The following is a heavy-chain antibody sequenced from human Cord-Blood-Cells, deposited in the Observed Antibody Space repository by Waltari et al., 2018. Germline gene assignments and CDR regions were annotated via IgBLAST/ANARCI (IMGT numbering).Heavy chain of an antibody. V-gene: IGHV1-69*06. CDR1: GGTFSSYA. CDR3: ARKLADYYYYGMDV. J-gene: IGHJ6*02. CDR2: IIPIFSTA. Sequence: QLQLVQSGAEVKKPGSSVKVSCKASGGTFSSYALSWVRQAPGQGLEWMGGIIPIFSTANYAQKFQGRVTITADKSTSTAYMELSSLRSEDTAVYYCARKLADYYYYGMDVWGQGTTVTVSS.